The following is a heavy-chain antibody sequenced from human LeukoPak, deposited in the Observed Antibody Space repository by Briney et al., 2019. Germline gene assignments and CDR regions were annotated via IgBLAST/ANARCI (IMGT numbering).Heavy chain of an antibody. CDR3: AKDYYGSGSYYLAQYYFDY. CDR1: GFTFDDYT. CDR2: ISWDGGST. D-gene: IGHD3-10*01. V-gene: IGHV3-43*01. J-gene: IGHJ4*02. Sequence: GGSLRLSCAASGFTFDDYTMHWVRQAPGKGLEWVSLISWDGGSTYYADSVKGRFTISRDNSKNSLYLQMNSLRTEGTALYYCAKDYYGSGSYYLAQYYFDYWGQGTLVTVSS.